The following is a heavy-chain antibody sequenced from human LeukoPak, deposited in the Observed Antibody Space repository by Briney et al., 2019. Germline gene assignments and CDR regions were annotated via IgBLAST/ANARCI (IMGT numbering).Heavy chain of an antibody. CDR3: VLSWNYAYYYYYMDV. D-gene: IGHD1-7*01. CDR1: GFTFDDYA. CDR2: ISWNSGSI. V-gene: IGHV3-9*01. J-gene: IGHJ6*03. Sequence: GRSLRLSCAASGFTFDDYAMHWVRQAPGKGLEWVSGISWNSGSIGYADSVKGRFTISRDNAKNSLYLQMNSLRAEDTALYYRVLSWNYAYYYYYMDVWGKGTTVTVSS.